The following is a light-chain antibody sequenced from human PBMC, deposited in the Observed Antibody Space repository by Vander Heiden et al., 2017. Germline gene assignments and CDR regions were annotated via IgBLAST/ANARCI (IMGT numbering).Light chain of an antibody. CDR3: NSYTSTSTLV. Sequence: QSALTQPASVSGSPGQSITISCTGTSNDIGGSKYVSWYQQHPGKVPELIIYDVTNRPSGVSDRFSGSKSGNTASLTISALQPEDEADYYCNSYTSTSTLVFGGGTELTVL. V-gene: IGLV2-14*03. CDR2: DVT. CDR1: SNDIGGSKY. J-gene: IGLJ2*01.